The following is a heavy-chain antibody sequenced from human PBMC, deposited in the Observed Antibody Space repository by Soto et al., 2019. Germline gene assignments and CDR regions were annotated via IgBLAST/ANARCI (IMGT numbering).Heavy chain of an antibody. D-gene: IGHD3-22*01. J-gene: IGHJ4*02. V-gene: IGHV4-39*01. Sequence: QLQLQESGPGLVKPSETLSLTCTVSGGSISRNIYDWGWIRQPPGKGLEWIGNINYSGSTYCDSSLKSRVTLAVATSKKQFSLKLSSVTAADPAMYYCASQHYYVSSGYYVVYWGQGTLVTVSS. CDR2: INYSGST. CDR3: ASQHYYVSSGYYVVY. CDR1: GGSISRNIYD.